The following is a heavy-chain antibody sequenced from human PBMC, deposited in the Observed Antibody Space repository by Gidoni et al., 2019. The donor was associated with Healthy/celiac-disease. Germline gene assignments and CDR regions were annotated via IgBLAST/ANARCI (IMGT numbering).Heavy chain of an antibody. CDR2: IVVGSGNT. V-gene: IGHV1-58*01. Sequence: QMQLVQSGPEVKKPGTSVKVSCKASGFTFTSSAVQWVRQARGQRLEWIGWIVVGSGNTNYAQKFQERVTITRDMSTSTAYMELSSLRSEDTAVYYCAAVGAAAEFQHWGQGTLVTVSS. J-gene: IGHJ1*01. CDR1: GFTFTSSA. D-gene: IGHD6-13*01. CDR3: AAVGAAAEFQH.